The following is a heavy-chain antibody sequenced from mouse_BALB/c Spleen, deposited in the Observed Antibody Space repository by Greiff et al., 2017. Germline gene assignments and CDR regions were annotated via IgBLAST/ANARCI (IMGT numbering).Heavy chain of an antibody. CDR2: ISNGGGST. CDR3: ARHYDYGYAMDY. CDR1: GFTFSSYT. D-gene: IGHD2-4*01. Sequence: EVHLVESGGGLVQPGGSLKLSCAASGFTFSSYTMSWVRQTPEKRLEWVAYISNGGGSTYYPDTVKGRFTISRDNAKNTLYLQMSSLKSEDTAMYYCARHYDYGYAMDYWGQGTSVTVSS. V-gene: IGHV5-12-2*01. J-gene: IGHJ4*01.